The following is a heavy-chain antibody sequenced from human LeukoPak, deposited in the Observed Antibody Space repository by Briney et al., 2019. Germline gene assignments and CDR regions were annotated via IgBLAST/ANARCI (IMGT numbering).Heavy chain of an antibody. CDR3: ARLGWDPDGDHIL. D-gene: IGHD4-17*01. CDR1: GGSISSSNYY. J-gene: IGHJ3*01. CDR2: IQYGGGT. Sequence: SETLSLTCTVSGGSISSSNYYWGWIRQPPGKGLQWIGSIQYGGGTNYHPSLRSRTSLSIDTSKNRFSLRLTSVTAADTAVYYCARLGWDPDGDHILWGQGTVVTVSS. V-gene: IGHV4-39*01.